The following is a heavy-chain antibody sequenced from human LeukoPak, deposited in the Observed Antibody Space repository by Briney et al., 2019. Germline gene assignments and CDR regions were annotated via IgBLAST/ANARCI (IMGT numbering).Heavy chain of an antibody. CDR2: IYPGDSDT. CDR3: ARDFRCGSGCKGMDV. V-gene: IGHV5-51*01. J-gene: IGHJ6*02. CDR1: GYSFTSYW. Sequence: GESLKISCKGSGYSFTSYWIGWVRQMPGKGLEWMGIIYPGDSDTRYSPSFQGQVTISADKSISTAYLQWSSLKASDSAMYYCARDFRCGSGCKGMDVWGQETTVTVSS. D-gene: IGHD6-19*01.